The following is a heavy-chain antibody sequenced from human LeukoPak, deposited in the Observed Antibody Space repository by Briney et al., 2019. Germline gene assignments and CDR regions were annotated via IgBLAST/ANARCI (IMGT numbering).Heavy chain of an antibody. CDR1: GGSISSYY. D-gene: IGHD2/OR15-2a*01. J-gene: IGHJ3*02. CDR3: ARHDGTFHGFDI. Sequence: PSETLSLTCTVSGGSISSYYWSWIRQPPGKGLEWIGYIYYSGSTNYNPSLKSRLTISVETSKSQFSLRLSSVTAADTAVYYCARHDGTFHGFDIWGQGTVVTVSS. CDR2: IYYSGST. V-gene: IGHV4-59*08.